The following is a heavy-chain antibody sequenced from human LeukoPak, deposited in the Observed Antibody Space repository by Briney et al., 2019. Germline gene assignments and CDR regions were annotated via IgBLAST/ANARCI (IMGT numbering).Heavy chain of an antibody. CDR1: GFTFRTYG. D-gene: IGHD3-10*01. CDR3: ARYYGSTDGTYYFDY. CDR2: ISYDGSNE. Sequence: PGRSLRLSCAASGFTFRTYGMNWVRQAPGKGLEWVAIISYDGSNEDYADSVKGRFTISRDNAKNSLYLQMNSLRAEDTAVYYCARYYGSTDGTYYFDYWGQGTLVTVSS. V-gene: IGHV3-30*03. J-gene: IGHJ4*02.